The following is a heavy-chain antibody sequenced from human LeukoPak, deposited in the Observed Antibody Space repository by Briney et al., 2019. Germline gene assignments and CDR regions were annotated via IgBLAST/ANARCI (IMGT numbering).Heavy chain of an antibody. J-gene: IGHJ4*02. CDR3: AKSVGPFDY. Sequence: QPGRSLRLSCAASGFTFSSYGMHWVRQAPGKGLEWVAVISYDGSNKYYADSVKGRFTISRDNSKNTLYLQMNSLRAEDTAVYYCAKSVGPFDYWGQGTLVTVSS. V-gene: IGHV3-30*18. CDR1: GFTFSSYG. D-gene: IGHD4-23*01. CDR2: ISYDGSNK.